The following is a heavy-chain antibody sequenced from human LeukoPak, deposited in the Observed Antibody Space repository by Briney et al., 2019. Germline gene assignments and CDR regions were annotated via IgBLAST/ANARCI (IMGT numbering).Heavy chain of an antibody. D-gene: IGHD6-13*01. CDR2: INPNSGGT. V-gene: IGHV1-2*02. Sequence: ASVKVSCKASGYTFTGYYMHWVRQAPGQGLEWMGWINPNSGGTNYAQKFQGRVTMTRDTSISTDYMELSRLRSDDTAVYYCAREADPIAAGWFDPWGQGTLVTVSS. CDR3: AREADPIAAGWFDP. CDR1: GYTFTGYY. J-gene: IGHJ5*02.